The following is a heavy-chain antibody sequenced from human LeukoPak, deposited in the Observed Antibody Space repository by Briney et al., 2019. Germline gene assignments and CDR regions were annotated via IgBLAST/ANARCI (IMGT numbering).Heavy chain of an antibody. J-gene: IGHJ4*02. CDR3: AKDDGSNGWSYHGFGY. D-gene: IGHD6-19*01. Sequence: GGSLRLSCAASGFTFDDYAMHWVRQAPGKGLEWVSSISWNSAAIGYADSVKGRLTVSRDSAKTSLYLQMNSLRVEDTAFYYCAKDDGSNGWSYHGFGYWGQGTLVTVSS. CDR2: ISWNSAAI. CDR1: GFTFDDYA. V-gene: IGHV3-9*01.